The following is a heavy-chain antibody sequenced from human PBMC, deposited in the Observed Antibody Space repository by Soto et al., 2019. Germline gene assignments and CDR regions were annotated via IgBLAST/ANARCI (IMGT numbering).Heavy chain of an antibody. CDR2: ISSGSSYI. Sequence: EVQLVESGGGLVKPGGSLRLSCAASGFTFSSYTMNWVRQAPGKGLEWVSSISSGSSYIYYADSMKGRFTISRDNAKNSLYLQMNSLRAEDTAVYYCARGVVSDSCTCYWGRGTLVTVSS. J-gene: IGHJ1*01. CDR1: GFTFSSYT. V-gene: IGHV3-21*01. D-gene: IGHD2-2*01. CDR3: ARGVVSDSCTCY.